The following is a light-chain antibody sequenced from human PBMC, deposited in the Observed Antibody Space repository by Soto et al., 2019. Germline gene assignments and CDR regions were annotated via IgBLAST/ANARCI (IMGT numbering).Light chain of an antibody. CDR1: QSISSW. J-gene: IGKJ1*01. CDR2: KAS. CDR3: QHHRT. Sequence: DIQMTQSPSTLSASVGDRVTITCRASQSISSWLAWYQQKPGKAPKLLIYKASSLESGVPSRFSGSGSGTEFTLSISSLQPDDFATYSCQHHRTFGQGTKVEIK. V-gene: IGKV1-5*03.